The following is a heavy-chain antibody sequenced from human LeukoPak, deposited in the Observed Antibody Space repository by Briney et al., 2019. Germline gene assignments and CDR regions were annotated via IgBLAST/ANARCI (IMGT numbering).Heavy chain of an antibody. CDR3: ARDRSGSYFDY. V-gene: IGHV4-61*02. Sequence: SETLSLTCTVSGGSISSGSYYWTWIRQPAGKGLEWIGRIYTSGSTNYNPSLKSRVTISVDTSKNQFSLQLSSVTAADTAVYYCARDRSGSYFDYWGQGTLVTVSS. J-gene: IGHJ4*02. CDR2: IYTSGST. D-gene: IGHD3-3*01. CDR1: GGSISSGSYY.